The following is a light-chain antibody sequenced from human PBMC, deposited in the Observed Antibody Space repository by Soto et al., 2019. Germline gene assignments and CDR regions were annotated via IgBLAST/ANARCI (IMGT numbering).Light chain of an antibody. CDR2: DAF. CDR3: QKRSPWPI. V-gene: IGKV3-11*01. Sequence: EIVLTQSPATLSLSPGETATLSCRASQGFNTYSAWYQQKPGQAPRLLIYDAFNRAIGVPARFSGSASGTALILTISNLEPEAFAVYYCQKRSPWPIFGEGTRLE. J-gene: IGKJ5*01. CDR1: QGFNTY.